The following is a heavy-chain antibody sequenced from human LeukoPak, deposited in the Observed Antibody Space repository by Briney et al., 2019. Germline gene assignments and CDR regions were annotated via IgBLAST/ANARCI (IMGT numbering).Heavy chain of an antibody. D-gene: IGHD3-10*01. Sequence: ASAKVSCKVSGYTLTELSMHWVRQAPGKGLEWMGGFDPEDGETIYAQKFQGRVTMTEDTSTDTAYMELSSLRSEDTAVYYCATLYYYGSEAAGRYFDYWGQGTLVTVSS. V-gene: IGHV1-24*01. J-gene: IGHJ4*02. CDR1: GYTLTELS. CDR2: FDPEDGET. CDR3: ATLYYYGSEAAGRYFDY.